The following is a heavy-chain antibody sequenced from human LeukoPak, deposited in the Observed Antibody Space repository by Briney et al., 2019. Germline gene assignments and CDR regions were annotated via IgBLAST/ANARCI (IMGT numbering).Heavy chain of an antibody. J-gene: IGHJ4*02. D-gene: IGHD6-19*01. CDR3: ARGISSGYSSGWYRYRIFDY. Sequence: PSETLSLTCAVYGGSFSSYYWSWIRQPPGKGLEWIGEINHSGSTTYNPSLKSRVTISVDTTKNQFCLKLSSVTAADTAVYYCARGISSGYSSGWYRYRIFDYWGQGTLVTVSS. CDR2: INHSGST. CDR1: GGSFSSYY. V-gene: IGHV4-34*01.